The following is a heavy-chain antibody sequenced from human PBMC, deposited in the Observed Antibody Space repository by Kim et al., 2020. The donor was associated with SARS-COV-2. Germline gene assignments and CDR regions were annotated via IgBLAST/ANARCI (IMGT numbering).Heavy chain of an antibody. CDR3: ARGGYASYWYFDL. J-gene: IGHJ2*01. Sequence: YSRKCQGRVTITRDTSASTAYMELSSLRSEDTAVYYCARGGYASYWYFDLWGRGTLVTVSS. V-gene: IGHV1-3*01. D-gene: IGHD5-12*01.